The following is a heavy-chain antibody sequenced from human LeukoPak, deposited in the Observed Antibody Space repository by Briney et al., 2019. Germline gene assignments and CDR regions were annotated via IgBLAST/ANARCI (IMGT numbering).Heavy chain of an antibody. J-gene: IGHJ3*02. CDR1: GGSISSYY. Sequence: SETLSLACTVSGGSISSYYWSWIRQPPGKGLEWIGYIYYSGSTNYNPSLKSRVTISVDTSKNQFSLKLSSVTAADTAVYYCASGYWVSAFDIWGQGTMVTVSS. CDR2: IYYSGST. V-gene: IGHV4-59*08. CDR3: ASGYWVSAFDI. D-gene: IGHD3-22*01.